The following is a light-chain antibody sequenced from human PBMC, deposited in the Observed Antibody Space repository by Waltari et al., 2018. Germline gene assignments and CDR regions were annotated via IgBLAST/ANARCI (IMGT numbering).Light chain of an antibody. CDR1: GSNIGAGYD. V-gene: IGLV1-40*01. Sequence: GAPGQRVTISCTGSGSNIGAGYDVHWYQQLPRAAPKLLIYGSTSRPLGVPDRFFGSTSGTSASLTITGLQAEDEADYYCQSYDTTLSVVFGGGTKLTVL. CDR3: QSYDTTLSVV. J-gene: IGLJ3*02. CDR2: GST.